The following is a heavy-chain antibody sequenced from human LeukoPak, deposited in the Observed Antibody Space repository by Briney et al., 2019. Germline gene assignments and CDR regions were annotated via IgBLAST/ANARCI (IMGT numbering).Heavy chain of an antibody. V-gene: IGHV3-74*01. D-gene: IGHD3-22*01. CDR2: INSDGSST. J-gene: IGHJ4*02. CDR3: ARGARYYPVDY. Sequence: GGSLRLSCAASGFTLSNYWMHWVRQAPGKGLVRVSRINSDGSSTSYADSVKGRLTISRDNAKNTLYLQMNSLRAEDTAVYYCARGARYYPVDYWGQGTLVTVSS. CDR1: GFTLSNYW.